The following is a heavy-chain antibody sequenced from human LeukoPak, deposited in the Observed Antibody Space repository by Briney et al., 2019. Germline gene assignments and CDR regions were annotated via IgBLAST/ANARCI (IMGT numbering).Heavy chain of an antibody. V-gene: IGHV3-30*03. J-gene: IGHJ4*02. Sequence: GGSLRLSCAASEFTFSSYAMHWVRQAPGKGLEWVAVILYDGSNKKYADSVKGRFTISRDNSKNTLYLQMNSLRAEDTAVYYCARSPWVRGVIMDYLDYWGQGTLVTVSS. D-gene: IGHD3-10*01. CDR2: ILYDGSNK. CDR3: ARSPWVRGVIMDYLDY. CDR1: EFTFSSYA.